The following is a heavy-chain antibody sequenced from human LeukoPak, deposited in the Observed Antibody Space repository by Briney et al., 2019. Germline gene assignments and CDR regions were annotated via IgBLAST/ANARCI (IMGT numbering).Heavy chain of an antibody. V-gene: IGHV3-7*04. CDR2: IKEDGSEK. J-gene: IGHJ3*02. CDR3: ARSTMVRRRAFDI. D-gene: IGHD3-10*01. Sequence: PGGSLRLSCAASGLTVSSSYMSWVRQAPGKGLEWVANIKEDGSEKYYVDSVKGRFTISRDNAKKSVYLQMNSLRVEDTAVYYCARSTMVRRRAFDIWGQGTMVTVSS. CDR1: GLTVSSSY.